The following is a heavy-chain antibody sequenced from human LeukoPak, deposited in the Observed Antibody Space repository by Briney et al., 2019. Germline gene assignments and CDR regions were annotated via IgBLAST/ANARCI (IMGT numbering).Heavy chain of an antibody. V-gene: IGHV3-9*01. CDR3: AKDLYSRSYFGAVDY. Sequence: PGGSLRLSCAASGFTFDDYAMHWVRQAPGKGLEWVSGISWNSGSIGYADSVKGRFTISRDNAKNSLYLQMNSLRAEDTALYYCAKDLYSRSYFGAVDYWGQGTLVTVSS. J-gene: IGHJ4*02. D-gene: IGHD1-26*01. CDR1: GFTFDDYA. CDR2: ISWNSGSI.